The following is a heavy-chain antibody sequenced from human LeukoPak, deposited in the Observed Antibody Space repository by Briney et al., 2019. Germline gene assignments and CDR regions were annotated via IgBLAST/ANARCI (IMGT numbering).Heavy chain of an antibody. CDR1: GFTFSSYT. J-gene: IGHJ4*02. CDR2: ISGSGGST. CDR3: AKGVAGSGYFDY. Sequence: GGSLRLSCAASGFTFSSYTMSWVRQAPGKGLEWVSAISGSGGSTYYADSVKGRFTISRDNSKNTLYLQMNSLRAEDTAVYYCAKGVAGSGYFDYWGQGTLVTVSS. D-gene: IGHD2-15*01. V-gene: IGHV3-23*01.